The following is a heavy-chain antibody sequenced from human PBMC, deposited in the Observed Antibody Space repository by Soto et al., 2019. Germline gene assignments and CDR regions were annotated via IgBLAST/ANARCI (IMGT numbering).Heavy chain of an antibody. CDR3: ARDQGHSSSSTYGMDV. D-gene: IGHD6-6*01. V-gene: IGHV3-11*06. Sequence: PGGSLRLSCAASRFTFSDYYMSWIRQAPGKGLEWVAYISTRSSYTNYADSVRGRFTISRDNAKNSVHLQMNSLRAEDTAVYFCARDQGHSSSSTYGMDVWGQGTTVTVSS. CDR1: RFTFSDYY. J-gene: IGHJ6*02. CDR2: ISTRSSYT.